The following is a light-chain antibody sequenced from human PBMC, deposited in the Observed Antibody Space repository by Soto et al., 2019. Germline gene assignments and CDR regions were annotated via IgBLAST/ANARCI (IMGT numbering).Light chain of an antibody. CDR2: GAS. CDR3: QQYGNSPQT. J-gene: IGKJ1*01. V-gene: IGKV3-20*01. CDR1: QSVNSSY. Sequence: ELVLTQPPGTLSFSPGERVTLSCRASQSVNSSYLAWYQHKPGQAPRLLIYGASTRATGIPDRFSGSGSGTDFTLTIARLEPGDFAVYYCQQYGNSPQTFGQGTKVEIK.